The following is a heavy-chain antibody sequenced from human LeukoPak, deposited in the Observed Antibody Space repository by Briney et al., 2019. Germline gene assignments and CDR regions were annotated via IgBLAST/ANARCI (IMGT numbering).Heavy chain of an antibody. CDR3: ARDPVLGYCSSTSCSNDYYYYGMDV. Sequence: ASVTVSYKASGYTFTIYAMNWVRQAPEQGREGMGWININTGNRTFAQGFTGPFFFSFDTSVSTSYLQICSLKAEDTAVYYCARDPVLGYCSSTSCSNDYYYYGMDVWGQGTTVTVSS. V-gene: IGHV7-4-1*01. CDR1: GYTFTIYA. J-gene: IGHJ6*02. CDR2: ININTGNR. D-gene: IGHD2-2*01.